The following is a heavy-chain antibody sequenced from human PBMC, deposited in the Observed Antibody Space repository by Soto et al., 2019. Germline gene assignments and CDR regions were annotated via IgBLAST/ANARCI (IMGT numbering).Heavy chain of an antibody. CDR2: IIPIFGTA. CDR1: GGTFSSYS. D-gene: IGHD2-8*01. Sequence: ASVKVSCKASGGTFSSYSISWVRQAPGQGLEWMGGIIPIFGTANYAQKFQGRVTITADESTSTAYMELSSLRSEDTAVYYCARVGLIYLGYCTNGVCSYGMDVWGQGTTVTVSS. CDR3: ARVGLIYLGYCTNGVCSYGMDV. J-gene: IGHJ6*02. V-gene: IGHV1-69*13.